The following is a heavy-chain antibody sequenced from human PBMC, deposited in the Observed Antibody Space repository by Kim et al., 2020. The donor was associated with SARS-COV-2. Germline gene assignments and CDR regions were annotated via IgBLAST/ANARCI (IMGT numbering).Heavy chain of an antibody. CDR3: AIHIVVVVGEERYYYYYGMDV. V-gene: IGHV1-69*04. J-gene: IGHJ6*02. Sequence: SVKVSCKASGGTFSSYAISWVRQAPGQGLEWMGRIIPILGIANYAQKFQGRVTITADKSTSTAYMELSSLRSEDTAVYYCAIHIVVVVGEERYYYYYGMDVWGQGTTVTVSS. D-gene: IGHD2-15*01. CDR1: GGTFSSYA. CDR2: IIPILGIA.